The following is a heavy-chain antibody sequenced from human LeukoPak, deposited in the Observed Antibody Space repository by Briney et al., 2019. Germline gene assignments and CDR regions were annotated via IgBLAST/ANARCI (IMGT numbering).Heavy chain of an antibody. V-gene: IGHV1-18*01. CDR1: GYTFKHYG. D-gene: IGHD5-18*01. Sequence: ASVKVSCKTSGYTFKHYGISWVRQAPGQGLEWMGWISGYNGDTNYARKLQGRVTMTTDTSTRTTYMEVRSLRSDDTAVYYCVRANSYGLMKDFDYWGQGTLVTVSS. CDR2: ISGYNGDT. J-gene: IGHJ4*02. CDR3: VRANSYGLMKDFDY.